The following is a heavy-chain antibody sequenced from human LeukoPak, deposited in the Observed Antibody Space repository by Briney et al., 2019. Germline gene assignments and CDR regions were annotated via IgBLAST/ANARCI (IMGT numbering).Heavy chain of an antibody. D-gene: IGHD3-22*01. V-gene: IGHV1-18*01. CDR2: ISTYNGNT. CDR3: ARHRRHRVYYDSSGYYHDGFDI. Sequence: ASVKVSCKASGYTFTMYGITWVRQAPGQGLEWMGWISTYNGNTNYAQKLQGRVTMTTDTSTSTAYMELRSLRSDDTAVYYCARHRRHRVYYDSSGYYHDGFDIWGQGTMVTVSS. CDR1: GYTFTMYG. J-gene: IGHJ3*02.